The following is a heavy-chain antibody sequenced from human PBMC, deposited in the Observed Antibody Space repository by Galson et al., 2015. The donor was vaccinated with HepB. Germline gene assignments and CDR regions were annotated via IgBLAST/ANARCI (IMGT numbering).Heavy chain of an antibody. CDR1: GFTFSSYS. V-gene: IGHV3-21*01. J-gene: IGHJ6*02. D-gene: IGHD3-10*01. CDR2: ISSSSSYI. CDR3: ARDHYGSGSNKLGQRTYYFYGMDV. Sequence: SLRLSCAASGFTFSSYSMNWVRQAPGKGLEWVSSISSSSSYIYYADSVKGRFTISRDNAKNSLYLQMNSLRAEDTAVYYCARDHYGSGSNKLGQRTYYFYGMDVWGQGTTVTVSS.